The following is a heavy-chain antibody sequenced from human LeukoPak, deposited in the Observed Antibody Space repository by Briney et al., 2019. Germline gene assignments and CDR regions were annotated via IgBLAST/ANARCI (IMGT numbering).Heavy chain of an antibody. D-gene: IGHD4-11*01. Sequence: PSETLPLTCTVSGGSISSSSYYWGWIRQPPGKGLEWIGSIYYSGSTYYNPSLKSRVTISVDTSKNQFSLKLSSVTAADTAVYYCARDRVTINWFDPWGQGTLVTVSS. CDR3: ARDRVTINWFDP. V-gene: IGHV4-39*07. CDR2: IYYSGST. CDR1: GGSISSSSYY. J-gene: IGHJ5*02.